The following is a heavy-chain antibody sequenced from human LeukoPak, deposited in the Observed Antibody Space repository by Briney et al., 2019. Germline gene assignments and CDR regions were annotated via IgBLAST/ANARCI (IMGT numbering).Heavy chain of an antibody. CDR3: TRDYSYAMAV. J-gene: IGHJ6*02. CDR1: GFTFGSAW. V-gene: IGHV3-74*01. Sequence: GGSLRLSCAASGFTFGSAWMRWVRQPPGKGLVWVSRINSDGSSTNYADSVKGRFTISRDNAKNMVNLQMNSLRAEDTAIYYCTRDYSYAMAVWGQGTTVTVSS. CDR2: INSDGSST. D-gene: IGHD2-21*01.